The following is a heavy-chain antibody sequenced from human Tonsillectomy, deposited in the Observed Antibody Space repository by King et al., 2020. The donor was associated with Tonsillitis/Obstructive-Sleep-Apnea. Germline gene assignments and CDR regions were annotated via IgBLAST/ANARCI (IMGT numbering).Heavy chain of an antibody. CDR1: GYTFTSYY. D-gene: IGHD2-2*02. Sequence: QLVQSGAEVKKPGASVKVSCKASGYTFTSYYMHWVRQAPGQGLEWMGIINPSGGSTRYAQKFQGRVTMTRDTSTSTVYMELSSLRSEDTAVYYCARPHGSSTSCYSFDYWGQGTLVTVSS. CDR2: INPSGGST. J-gene: IGHJ4*02. CDR3: ARPHGSSTSCYSFDY. V-gene: IGHV1-46*01.